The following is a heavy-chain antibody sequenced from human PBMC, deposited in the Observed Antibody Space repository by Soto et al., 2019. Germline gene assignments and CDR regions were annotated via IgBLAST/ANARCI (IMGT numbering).Heavy chain of an antibody. J-gene: IGHJ3*01. D-gene: IGHD6-19*01. CDR3: ARLGFDAFDF. CDR1: GFTFSSYA. Sequence: GGSLRLSCAASGFTFSSYAMSWVRQAPGKGLEWVSSISGTGGTTYYTDSVKGRFTFSRDNSKNTVHLQMNSLRAEDMAVYYCARLGFDAFDFWGQGTMVTVSS. CDR2: ISGTGGTT. V-gene: IGHV3-23*01.